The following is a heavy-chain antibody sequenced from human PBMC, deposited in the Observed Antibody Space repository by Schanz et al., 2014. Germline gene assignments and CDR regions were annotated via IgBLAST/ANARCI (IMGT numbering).Heavy chain of an antibody. CDR2: ISWNSVSI. CDR1: GFTLDDFG. D-gene: IGHD4-17*01. CDR3: AKVRGDQRGAFDS. Sequence: EVYLVESGGDLVQPGKSLRLSCAASGFTLDDFGMHWVRQAPGKALEWVSGISWNSVSIGYADSVKGRFTISRDNAKNSLYLQMNSLRVDDTAFSFCAKVRGDQRGAFDSWGQGTLVTVSS. V-gene: IGHV3-9*01. J-gene: IGHJ4*02.